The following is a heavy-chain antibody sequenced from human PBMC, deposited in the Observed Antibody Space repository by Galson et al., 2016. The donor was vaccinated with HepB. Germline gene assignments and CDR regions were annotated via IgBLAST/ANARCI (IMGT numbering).Heavy chain of an antibody. CDR3: ARGSSWSGHWFDS. CDR1: GDSISSYY. J-gene: IGHJ5*01. V-gene: IGHV4-59*12. CDR2: IYYSGIT. D-gene: IGHD6-13*01. Sequence: SETLSLTCTVSGDSISSYYLNWIRQPPGKGLEWIGYIYYSGITNYNPSLKSRVIISLDTSKTQLSLKLSSVTAADTAVYFCARGSSWSGHWFDSWGQGTLVTVSS.